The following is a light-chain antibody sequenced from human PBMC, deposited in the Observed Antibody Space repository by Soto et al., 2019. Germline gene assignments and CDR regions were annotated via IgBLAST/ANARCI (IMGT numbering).Light chain of an antibody. CDR1: QRGSSN. J-gene: IGKJ1*01. CDR3: KQYNNWPPWT. V-gene: IGKV3-15*01. CDR2: GAS. Sequence: DILVTQSPATLSVAPGESATLSCRPSQRGSSNLAWYQQKPGQAPRLLIYGASTRDTGITARFSGSGYGTEFNLTISSLQSEDFAVYYCKQYNNWPPWTFGQGTKVDIK.